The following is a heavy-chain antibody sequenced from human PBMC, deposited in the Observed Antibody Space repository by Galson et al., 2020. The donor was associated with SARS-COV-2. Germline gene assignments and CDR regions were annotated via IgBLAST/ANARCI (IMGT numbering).Heavy chain of an antibody. CDR2: IRYDGSNN. CDR3: AKGGVPAARYYCDY. D-gene: IGHD2-2*01. Sequence: GGPLRLSCAASGFTFSNYGIHWVSQAPGKGLAWMAIIRYDGSNNYYAGSVKGRFTISRDNSKNMLYLQLNSMRAEDTAVYYCAKGGVPAARYYCDYGGQGTLVTVSS. CDR1: GFTFSNYG. J-gene: IGHJ4*02. V-gene: IGHV3-30*02.